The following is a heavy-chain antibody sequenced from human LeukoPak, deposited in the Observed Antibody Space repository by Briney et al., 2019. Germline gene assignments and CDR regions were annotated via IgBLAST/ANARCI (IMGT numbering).Heavy chain of an antibody. CDR2: IYYSGST. D-gene: IGHD2-2*01. J-gene: IGHJ5*02. V-gene: IGHV4-39*07. CDR1: GGSISSSSYY. CDR3: AREPHIVVVPASSYNWFDP. Sequence: SETLSLTRTVSGGSISSSSYYWGWIRQPPGKGLEWIGSIYYSGSTYYNPSLKSRVTISVDTSKNQFSLKLSSVTAADTAVYYCAREPHIVVVPASSYNWFDPWGQGTLVTVSS.